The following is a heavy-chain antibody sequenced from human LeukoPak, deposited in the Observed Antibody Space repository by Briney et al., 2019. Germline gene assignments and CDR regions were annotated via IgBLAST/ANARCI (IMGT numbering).Heavy chain of an antibody. V-gene: IGHV4-59*01. Sequence: PSETLSLTCTVSGGSISSYYWSWIRQPPGKGLEWIGYIYYSGSTNYNPSLKSRVTISVDTSKNQISLKLSSVTAADTAVYYCARGQRRLQDYWGQGTLVTVSS. J-gene: IGHJ4*02. CDR1: GGSISSYY. CDR2: IYYSGST. CDR3: ARGQRRLQDY.